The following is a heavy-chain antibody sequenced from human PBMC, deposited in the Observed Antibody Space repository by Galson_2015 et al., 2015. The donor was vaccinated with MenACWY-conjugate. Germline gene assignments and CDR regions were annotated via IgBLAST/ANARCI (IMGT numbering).Heavy chain of an antibody. Sequence: QSGAEVKKPGESLKISCKGSGYTFTSNWIGWVRQMPGKGLEWMGIIYPGDSDTRYTPSFQGHVTISADKSINTAYLQWGSLEASDTAVYYCARLDPPSLSYSGGYYYFHYWGQGTLVTVSS. V-gene: IGHV5-51*01. J-gene: IGHJ4*02. D-gene: IGHD6-19*01. CDR1: GYTFTSNW. CDR3: ARLDPPSLSYSGGYYYFHY. CDR2: IYPGDSDT.